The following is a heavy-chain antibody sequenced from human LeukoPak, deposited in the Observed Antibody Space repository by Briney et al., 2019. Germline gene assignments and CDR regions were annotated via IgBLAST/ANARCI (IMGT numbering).Heavy chain of an antibody. J-gene: IGHJ4*02. CDR3: ARDSPVATW. CDR2: ITPSGDGT. Sequence: GGSLSLSWAASGFTFSSRGMSWVRQAPGKGLEWVSSITPSGDGTYYAASVKGRFTISRDNSKNTLYLQMDSLRADDTAKYYCARDSPVATWWGQGTLVTVSS. V-gene: IGHV3-23*01. CDR1: GFTFSSRG. D-gene: IGHD1-26*01.